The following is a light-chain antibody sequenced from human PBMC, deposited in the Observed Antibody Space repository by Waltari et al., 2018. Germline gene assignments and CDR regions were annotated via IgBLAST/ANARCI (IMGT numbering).Light chain of an antibody. Sequence: DIQMTQSPSSLSASVGDRVTITCQASQDISKYLNWYQQKPGKAPKLLIYDASNLETGVPSRFSGSGSVTDFTFTISSLQPEDIATYYCQQFHSLPLTFGGGTKVEIK. J-gene: IGKJ4*01. CDR3: QQFHSLPLT. V-gene: IGKV1-33*01. CDR2: DAS. CDR1: QDISKY.